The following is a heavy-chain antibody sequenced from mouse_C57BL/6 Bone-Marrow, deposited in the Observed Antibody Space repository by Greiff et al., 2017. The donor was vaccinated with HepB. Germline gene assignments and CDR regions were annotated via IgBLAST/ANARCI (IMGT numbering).Heavy chain of an antibody. D-gene: IGHD2-3*01. CDR1: GYSITSGYY. Sequence: EVKLMESGPGLVKPSQSLSLTCSVTGYSITSGYYWNWIRQFPGNKLEWMGYISYDGSNNYNPSLKNRISITRDTSKNQFFLKLNSVTTEDTATYYCARRDGYYAMDYWGQGTSVTVSS. J-gene: IGHJ4*01. CDR2: ISYDGSN. CDR3: ARRDGYYAMDY. V-gene: IGHV3-6*01.